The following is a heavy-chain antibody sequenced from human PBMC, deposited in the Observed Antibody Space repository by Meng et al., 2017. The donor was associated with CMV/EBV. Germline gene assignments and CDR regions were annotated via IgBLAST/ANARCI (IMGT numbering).Heavy chain of an antibody. CDR3: ARDRRSDTAMVCGNLPENSVYYGMDV. V-gene: IGHV1-18*04. CDR2: ISAYNGNT. CDR1: GYTFTSYG. D-gene: IGHD5-18*01. Sequence: ASVKVSCKASGYTFTSYGISWVRQAPGQGLEWMGWISAYNGNTNYAQKLQGRVTMTTDTSTSTAYMELRSLRSDDTAVYYCARDRRSDTAMVCGNLPENSVYYGMDVWGQGTTVTVSS. J-gene: IGHJ6*02.